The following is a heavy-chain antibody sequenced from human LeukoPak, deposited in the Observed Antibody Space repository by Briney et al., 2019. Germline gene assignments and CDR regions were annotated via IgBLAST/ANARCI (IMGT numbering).Heavy chain of an antibody. D-gene: IGHD3-22*01. CDR2: MNPNSGNT. Sequence: ASVKVSCKASGYTFTSYDINWVRQATGQGLEWMGWMNPNSGNTGYAQKFQGRVTMTRNTSISTAYMELSSLRSEDTAVYYCARDPGYYDSSGYYHYYFDYWGQGTLVTVSS. J-gene: IGHJ4*02. CDR1: GYTFTSYD. CDR3: ARDPGYYDSSGYYHYYFDY. V-gene: IGHV1-8*01.